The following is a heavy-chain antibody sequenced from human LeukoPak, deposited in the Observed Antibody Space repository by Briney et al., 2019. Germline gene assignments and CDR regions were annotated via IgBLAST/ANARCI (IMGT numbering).Heavy chain of an antibody. V-gene: IGHV5-51*01. CDR1: GYSFTSYW. J-gene: IGHJ4*02. D-gene: IGHD3-10*01. Sequence: GESLKISCKGSGYSFTSYWIGWVRQMPGKGLEWMGIIYPGGSDTRYSPSFQGQVTISADKSISTAYLQWSSLKASDTAMYYCARDYGSGSYSPNFDYWGQGTLVTVSS. CDR3: ARDYGSGSYSPNFDY. CDR2: IYPGGSDT.